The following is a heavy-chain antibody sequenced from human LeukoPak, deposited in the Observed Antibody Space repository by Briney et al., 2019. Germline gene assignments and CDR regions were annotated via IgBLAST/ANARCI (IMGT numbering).Heavy chain of an antibody. J-gene: IGHJ4*02. Sequence: GASVKVSCKVSGYTLTELSMHWVRQAPGKGLEWMGGFDPEDGETIYAQKFQGRVTMTEDTSTDTAYMELSSLRSEDTAVYYCATVPTYYYGSGPHFGYWGQGTLVTVSS. V-gene: IGHV1-24*01. CDR1: GYTLTELS. CDR2: FDPEDGET. CDR3: ATVPTYYYGSGPHFGY. D-gene: IGHD3-10*01.